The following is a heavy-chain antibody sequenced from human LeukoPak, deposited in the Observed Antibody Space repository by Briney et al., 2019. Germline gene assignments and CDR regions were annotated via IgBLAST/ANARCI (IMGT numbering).Heavy chain of an antibody. V-gene: IGHV4-61*02. Sequence: PSETLSLTFTVSGGSISSGSYYWSWIRQPAGKGLEWIGRIYTSGSTNYNPCLKSRVTISVDTSKNQFSLKLSSVTAADTAVYYCARVAVVVPAAIYDYYYYYMDVWGKGTTVTVSS. CDR3: ARVAVVVPAAIYDYYYYYMDV. J-gene: IGHJ6*03. D-gene: IGHD2-2*02. CDR2: IYTSGST. CDR1: GGSISSGSYY.